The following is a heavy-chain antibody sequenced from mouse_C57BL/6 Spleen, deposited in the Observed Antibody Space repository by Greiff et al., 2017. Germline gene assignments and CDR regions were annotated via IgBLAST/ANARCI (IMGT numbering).Heavy chain of an antibody. Sequence: VQLQQSGPELVKPGASVKISCKASGYAFSSSWMNWVKQRPGKGLEWIGRIYPGDGDTNYNGKFKGKATLTADKSSSTAYMQLSSLTSEDSAVYFCARNDFDYWGQGTTRTVSS. V-gene: IGHV1-82*01. CDR1: GYAFSSSW. J-gene: IGHJ2*01. CDR2: IYPGDGDT. CDR3: ARNDFDY.